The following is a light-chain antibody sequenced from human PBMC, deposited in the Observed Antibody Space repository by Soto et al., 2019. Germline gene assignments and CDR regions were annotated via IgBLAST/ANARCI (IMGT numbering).Light chain of an antibody. CDR2: EVS. V-gene: IGLV2-14*01. Sequence: QSVLTQPASVSGSPGQSITISCTGTSSDIGSYNFVSWYQHHPGKAPKLMISEVSNRPSGVSNRFSGSKSGNTASLTISGLQAEDEAHYYCSSYTSNNAYVVFGGGTKVTVL. CDR1: SSDIGSYNF. CDR3: SSYTSNNAYVV. J-gene: IGLJ2*01.